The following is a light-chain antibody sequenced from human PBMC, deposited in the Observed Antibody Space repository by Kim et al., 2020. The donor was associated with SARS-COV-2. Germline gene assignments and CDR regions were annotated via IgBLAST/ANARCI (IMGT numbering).Light chain of an antibody. CDR1: RSLVHRDGNTY. CDR2: KVS. J-gene: IGKJ2*01. CDR3: MQDTQWPYT. V-gene: IGKV2-30*02. Sequence: DVVMTQSPLSLPVTLGQAASISCRCSRSLVHRDGNTYLNWFQQRPGQAPRRLIYKVSNRDSGVPDRFGGSGSGTDFTLKISGVEAEDVGVYYYCMQDTQWPYTFDQGTKLAI.